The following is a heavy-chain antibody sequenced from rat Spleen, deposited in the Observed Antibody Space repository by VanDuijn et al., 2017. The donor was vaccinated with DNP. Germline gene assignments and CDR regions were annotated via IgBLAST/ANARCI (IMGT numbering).Heavy chain of an antibody. Sequence: EVRLQESGPGLVKPSQSLSLTCSVTGYSITSDYWGWIRKFPGNKMEWIGHISYSGSTRSNPSLKSQISITRDTSKNQYFLQLNSVTTEETATYYCARWGYWYFDFWGPGTMVTVSS. J-gene: IGHJ1*01. CDR1: GYSITSDY. V-gene: IGHV3-1*01. CDR3: ARWGYWYFDF. CDR2: ISYSGST.